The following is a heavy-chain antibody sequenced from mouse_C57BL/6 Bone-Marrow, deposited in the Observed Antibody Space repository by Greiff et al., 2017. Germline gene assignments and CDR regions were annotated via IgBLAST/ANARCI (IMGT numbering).Heavy chain of an antibody. CDR3: ARDSNEAY. CDR1: GYTFTSYW. D-gene: IGHD2-5*01. Sequence: QVQLQQPGAELVKPGASVKLSCKASGYTFTSYWMQWVKQRPGQGLGWIGEIDPSDSYTNYNQKFKGKATLTVDTSSSTAYMQLSSLTSEDSAVYYCARDSNEAYWGQGTLVTVSA. V-gene: IGHV1-50*01. CDR2: IDPSDSYT. J-gene: IGHJ3*01.